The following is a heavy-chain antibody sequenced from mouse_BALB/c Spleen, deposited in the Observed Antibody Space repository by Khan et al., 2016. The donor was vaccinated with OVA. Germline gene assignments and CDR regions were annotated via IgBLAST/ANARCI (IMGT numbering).Heavy chain of an antibody. V-gene: IGHV2-3*01. CDR2: IWGDGST. Sequence: QVQLKQSGPGLVAPSQSLSIRCTVSGLSLTNYGVSWVRQPPVKGLEWLGVIWGDGSTNYHSVLKSRLTINKDNSKSQVFVKLNSLQPDDTATYFCAIIYYGNDWFAYWGQGTLVTVSA. CDR3: AIIYYGNDWFAY. D-gene: IGHD2-1*01. CDR1: GLSLTNYG. J-gene: IGHJ3*01.